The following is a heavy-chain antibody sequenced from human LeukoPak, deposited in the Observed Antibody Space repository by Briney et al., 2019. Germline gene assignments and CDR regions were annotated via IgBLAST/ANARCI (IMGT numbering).Heavy chain of an antibody. J-gene: IGHJ4*02. V-gene: IGHV1-18*01. CDR3: ARHPGLPYYFDY. D-gene: IGHD2-21*02. CDR1: GYTFTHHN. CDR2: ISGYNGNT. Sequence: ASVKVSCKTSGYTFTHHNIGWVRQAPGQGLEWMGWISGYNGNTNYAQKFQGRVSMTTDTSTSTAYMELKSLRSDDTAVYYCARHPGLPYYFDYWGQGTLVTVSS.